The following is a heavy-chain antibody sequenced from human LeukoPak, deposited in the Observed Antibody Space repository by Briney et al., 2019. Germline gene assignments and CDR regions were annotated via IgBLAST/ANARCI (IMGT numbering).Heavy chain of an antibody. D-gene: IGHD3-3*01. CDR1: GYTFTSYG. CDR3: ARAYYDFWSGALGY. Sequence: ASVKVSCKASGYTFTSYGISWVRQAPGQGLEWMGWISAYNGNTNYAQKLQGRVTMTRDTSISTAYMELSRLRSDDTAVYYCARAYYDFWSGALGYWGQGTLVTVSS. J-gene: IGHJ4*02. V-gene: IGHV1-18*01. CDR2: ISAYNGNT.